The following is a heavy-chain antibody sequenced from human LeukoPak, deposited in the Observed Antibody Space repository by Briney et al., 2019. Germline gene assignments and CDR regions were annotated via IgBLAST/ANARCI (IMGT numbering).Heavy chain of an antibody. CDR1: GFTFSSYW. V-gene: IGHV3-7*01. CDR2: IKQDGSEK. CDR3: ARWAGGYSYGHFDY. Sequence: GGSLRLSCGASGFTFSSYWMSWVRQAPGKGLEWVANIKQDGSEKYYVDSVKGRFTISRDNAKNSLYLQMNSLRAEDTAVYYCARWAGGYSYGHFDYWGQGTLVTVSS. J-gene: IGHJ4*02. D-gene: IGHD5-18*01.